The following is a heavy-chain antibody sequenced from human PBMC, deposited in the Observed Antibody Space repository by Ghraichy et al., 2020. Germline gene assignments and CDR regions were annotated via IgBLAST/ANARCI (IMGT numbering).Heavy chain of an antibody. J-gene: IGHJ4*02. CDR2: INSDGTIT. Sequence: GESLNISCAASGFTFSRNWMHWVRQVPGKGLVWVSVINSDGTITSYADSVEGRFTISRDNAENTLYLQVNSLRVEDTAVYYCARDKFSGPKSYYFDSWGQGTLVTVSS. CDR3: ARDKFSGPKSYYFDS. CDR1: GFTFSRNW. V-gene: IGHV3-74*01. D-gene: IGHD6-19*01.